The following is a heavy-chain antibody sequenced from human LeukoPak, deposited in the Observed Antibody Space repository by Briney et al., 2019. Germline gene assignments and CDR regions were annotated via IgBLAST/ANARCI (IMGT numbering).Heavy chain of an antibody. V-gene: IGHV3-7*01. D-gene: IGHD3-3*01. CDR3: AASRAHYDFWSGYSDWFDP. CDR1: GFTFSSYW. Sequence: GGSLRLSCAASGFTFSSYWMSWVRQAPGKGLEWVTNIKQDGSEKYYVDSVKGRFTISRDNAKNSLYLQMNSLRAEDTAMYYCAASRAHYDFWSGYSDWFDPWGQGTLVTVSS. CDR2: IKQDGSEK. J-gene: IGHJ5*02.